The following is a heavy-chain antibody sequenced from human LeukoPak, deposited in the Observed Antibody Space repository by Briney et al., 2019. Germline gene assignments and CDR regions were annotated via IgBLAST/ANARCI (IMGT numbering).Heavy chain of an antibody. CDR2: INPDGSER. CDR1: GFSFSSYY. J-gene: IGHJ6*02. V-gene: IGHV3-7*03. CDR3: TRDLAAVPGPRMDV. Sequence: GGSLRLSCAASGFSFSSYYMSWVRQAPGKGLEWVALINPDGSERYYVDSVKGRFTISRDNAKNSLYLQMDSLRDDGTAMYFCTRDLAAVPGPRMDVWGQGTTVTVSS. D-gene: IGHD6-19*01.